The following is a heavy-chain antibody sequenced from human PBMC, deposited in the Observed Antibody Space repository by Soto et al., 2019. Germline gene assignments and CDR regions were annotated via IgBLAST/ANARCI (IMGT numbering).Heavy chain of an antibody. V-gene: IGHV3-23*01. D-gene: IGHD3-22*01. CDR1: GFTFNTYG. Sequence: GGSLRLSCATSGFTFNTYGMAWVRQAPGKGLAWVSAILGTGDRVSYVDSVKGRFTISRDNAKNSLYLQMNSLRAEDTAVYYCARDSAAGGFNYYDSSGLADYWGQGTLVTVSS. CDR2: ILGTGDRV. CDR3: ARDSAAGGFNYYDSSGLADY. J-gene: IGHJ4*02.